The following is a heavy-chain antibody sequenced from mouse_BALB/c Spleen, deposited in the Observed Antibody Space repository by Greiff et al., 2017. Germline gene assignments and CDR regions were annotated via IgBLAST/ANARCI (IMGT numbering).Heavy chain of an antibody. J-gene: IGHJ2*01. CDR2: ISSGSSTI. CDR1: GFTFSSFG. Sequence: EVKLVESGGGLVQPGGSRKLSCAASGFTFSSFGMHWVRQAPEKGLEWVAYISSGSSTIYYADTVKGRFTISRDNPKNSLFLQMTSLRSEDTAMYYCARGNGPWFAYWGQGTTLTVSS. CDR3: ARGNGPWFAY. D-gene: IGHD1-2*01. V-gene: IGHV5-17*02.